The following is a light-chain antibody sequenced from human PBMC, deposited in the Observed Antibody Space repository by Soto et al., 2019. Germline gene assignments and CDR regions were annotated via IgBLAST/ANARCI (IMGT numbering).Light chain of an antibody. Sequence: VLTQSPATLAASTGDRVTLSFGASQAFNTRLAWYQHKPGQAPRLLIYLASNRAAGVQARFSGRGSAADSTLPISRLAPQDFAVPYYQPPGSSPGTFGQGTKGDIK. V-gene: IGKV3D-11*03. J-gene: IGKJ1*01. CDR3: QPPGSSPGT. CDR1: QAFNTR. CDR2: LAS.